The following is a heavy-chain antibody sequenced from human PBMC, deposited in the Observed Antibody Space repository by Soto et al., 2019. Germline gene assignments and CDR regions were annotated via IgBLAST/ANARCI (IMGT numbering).Heavy chain of an antibody. CDR3: ARDYDPRLRFLEWTKLRRTASDY. CDR1: GYTFTSYG. V-gene: IGHV1-18*01. J-gene: IGHJ4*02. D-gene: IGHD3-3*01. Sequence: ASVKVSCKASGYTFTSYGISWVRQAPGQGLEWMGWISAYNGNTNYAQKLQGRVTMTTDPSTSTAYMELRSLRSDDTAVYYCARDYDPRLRFLEWTKLRRTASDYWGQGTLVTVSS. CDR2: ISAYNGNT.